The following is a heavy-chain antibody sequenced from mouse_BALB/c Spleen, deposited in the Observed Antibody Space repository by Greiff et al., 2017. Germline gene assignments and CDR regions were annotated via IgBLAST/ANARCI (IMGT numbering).Heavy chain of an antibody. D-gene: IGHD4-1*01. CDR3: AVGTGSAWFAY. CDR1: GFTFSSFG. CDR2: ISSGSSTI. V-gene: IGHV5-17*02. Sequence: EVMLVESGGGLVQPGGSRKLSCAASGFTFSSFGMHWVRQAPEKGLEWVAYISSGSSTIYYADTVKGRFTISRDNPKNTLFLQMTSLRSEDSAMYYCAVGTGSAWFAYWGQGTLVTVSA. J-gene: IGHJ3*01.